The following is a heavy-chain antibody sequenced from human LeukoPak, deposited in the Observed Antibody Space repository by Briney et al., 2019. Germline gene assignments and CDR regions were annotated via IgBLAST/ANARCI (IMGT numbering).Heavy chain of an antibody. CDR1: GFTFSSYG. D-gene: IGHD3-16*01. CDR3: AKEGEDDYNFDY. Sequence: GGSLRLSCAASGFTFSSYGMHWVRQAPGKGLEWVAFIRYDGSNKYYADSVKGRFTISRDNSKNTLYLQMNSLRAEDTAVYYCAKEGEDDYNFDYWGQGTLVTVSS. CDR2: IRYDGSNK. J-gene: IGHJ4*02. V-gene: IGHV3-30*02.